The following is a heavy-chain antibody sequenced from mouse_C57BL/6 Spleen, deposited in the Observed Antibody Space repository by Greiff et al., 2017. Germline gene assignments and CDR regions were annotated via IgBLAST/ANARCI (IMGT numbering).Heavy chain of an antibody. CDR2: IWSGGST. CDR1: GFSLTSYG. D-gene: IGHD1-1*01. V-gene: IGHV2-2*01. Sequence: QVQLKESGPGLVQPSQSLSITCTVSGFSLTSYGVHWVRQSPGKGLEWLGVIWSGGSTDYNAAFISRLSISKDNSKSQVFFKMNSLQADDTAIYYCARTTVVATPLWYFDVWGTGTTVTVSS. J-gene: IGHJ1*03. CDR3: ARTTVVATPLWYFDV.